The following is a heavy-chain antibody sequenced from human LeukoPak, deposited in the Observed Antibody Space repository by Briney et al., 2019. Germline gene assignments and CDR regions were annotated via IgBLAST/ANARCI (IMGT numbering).Heavy chain of an antibody. CDR3: AKSYGSGSYLTWFDP. D-gene: IGHD3-10*01. CDR1: GFTFSSYD. Sequence: PGGSLRLSCAASGFTFSSYDMNWVRQAPGKGLERVSAISGSGGGTHYADSVKGRFTISRDNSKNTPYLQMNSLRAEDTAIYYCAKSYGSGSYLTWFDPWGQGTLVTVSS. J-gene: IGHJ5*02. CDR2: ISGSGGGT. V-gene: IGHV3-23*01.